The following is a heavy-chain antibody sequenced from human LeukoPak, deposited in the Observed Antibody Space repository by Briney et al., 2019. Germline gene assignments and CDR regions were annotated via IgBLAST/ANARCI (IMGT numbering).Heavy chain of an antibody. Sequence: GRSLRLSCAASGFTFSYYSMHWVRQAPGKGLEWVAVISIDGSNKYYADSVKGRFTISRDNSRNTLYPQMNSLRPEDTAVYYCARPPATSGSYYGDYYYYYGMDVWGQGTTVTVSS. J-gene: IGHJ6*02. CDR2: ISIDGSNK. CDR3: ARPPATSGSYYGDYYYYYGMDV. D-gene: IGHD1-26*01. V-gene: IGHV3-30-3*01. CDR1: GFTFSYYS.